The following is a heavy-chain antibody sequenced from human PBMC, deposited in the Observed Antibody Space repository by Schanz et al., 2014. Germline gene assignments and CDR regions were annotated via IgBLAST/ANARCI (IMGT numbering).Heavy chain of an antibody. CDR3: ARIGGSVFDY. J-gene: IGHJ4*02. CDR2: ILGLASTT. Sequence: EVQLLESGGGLVQPGGSLRLSCAASGFTFSTSAMSWVRQVPGKGLEWVSAILGLASTTYYADSVKGRFTITRDNSKNLLYLQMNSLRAEDTAVYYCARIGGSVFDYWAQGTLXTVSS. CDR1: GFTFSTSA. D-gene: IGHD3-10*01. V-gene: IGHV3-23*01.